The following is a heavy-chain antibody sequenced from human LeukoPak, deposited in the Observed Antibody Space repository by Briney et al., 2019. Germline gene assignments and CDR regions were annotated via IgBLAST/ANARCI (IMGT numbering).Heavy chain of an antibody. V-gene: IGHV3-30*02. CDR3: AKVRRDGYGDYVPLDS. CDR1: GFTFSNYG. J-gene: IGHJ4*02. Sequence: GGSLRLSCAASGFTFSNYGMHWVRQAPGKGLEWVAFIRYDGSKKYYADSVKGRFTISRDNSKNTLYLQMNSLRTEDTAVYYCAKVRRDGYGDYVPLDSWGQGTLVTVSS. D-gene: IGHD4-17*01. CDR2: IRYDGSKK.